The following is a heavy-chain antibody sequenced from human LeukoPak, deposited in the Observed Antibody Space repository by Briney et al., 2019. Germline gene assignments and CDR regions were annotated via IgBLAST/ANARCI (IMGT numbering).Heavy chain of an antibody. V-gene: IGHV1-8*02. CDR1: GYTFTSYD. CDR3: ARDLELGTTSAGY. Sequence: ASVKVSCKTSGYTFTSYDINWVRQATGQGLEWMGWMNPNSGNTGYAQKFQGRVTMTRNTSISTAYMELSRLRSDDTALYYCARDLELGTTSAGYWGQGTLVIVSS. CDR2: MNPNSGNT. J-gene: IGHJ4*02. D-gene: IGHD1-14*01.